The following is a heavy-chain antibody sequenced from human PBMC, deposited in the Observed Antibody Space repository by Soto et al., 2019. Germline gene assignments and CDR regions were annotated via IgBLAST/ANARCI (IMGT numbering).Heavy chain of an antibody. V-gene: IGHV1-18*01. CDR2: ISGYNGNT. CDR1: GYTFTIYG. J-gene: IGHJ4*02. CDR3: AREGQLGY. Sequence: ASVNVSCKAAGYTFTIYGFSWVRQAPGQGLEWMGWISGYNGNTNYAERLQGRVTMTTDTSTSTAYMELKSLRYDDTAVYYCAREGQLGYWGQGTPVTVSS. D-gene: IGHD6-6*01.